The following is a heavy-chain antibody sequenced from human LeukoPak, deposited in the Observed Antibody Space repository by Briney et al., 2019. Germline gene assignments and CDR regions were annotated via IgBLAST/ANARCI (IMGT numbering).Heavy chain of an antibody. D-gene: IGHD3-10*01. Sequence: GGSLRLSCAASGFTVSSNYMSWVRKAPGKGLEWVSVIYSCGSTYYADSVKGRFTISRDNSKNTLYLQMNSLRAEDTAVYYCAKDGVGNSGAFDIWGQGTMVTVSS. J-gene: IGHJ3*02. V-gene: IGHV3-66*03. CDR3: AKDGVGNSGAFDI. CDR2: IYSCGST. CDR1: GFTVSSNY.